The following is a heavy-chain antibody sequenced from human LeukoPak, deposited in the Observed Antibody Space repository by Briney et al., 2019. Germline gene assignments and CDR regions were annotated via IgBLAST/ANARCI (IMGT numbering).Heavy chain of an antibody. V-gene: IGHV1-46*01. Sequence: ASVKVSCKASGYTFTSYDMHWVRQAPGQGLEWMGIINPSGGSTSYAQIFKGRVTMTRDTSTSTVYMGLSSLRSDDTAVYYCARDGTSTDDYWGQGTLVTVSS. D-gene: IGHD2-2*01. CDR1: GYTFTSYD. CDR2: INPSGGST. J-gene: IGHJ4*02. CDR3: ARDGTSTDDY.